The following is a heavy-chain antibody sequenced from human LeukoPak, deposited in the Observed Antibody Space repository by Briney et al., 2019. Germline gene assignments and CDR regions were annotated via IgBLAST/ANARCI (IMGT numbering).Heavy chain of an antibody. CDR2: MNPNSGNT. Sequence: GASVKVSCKASGYTFTSYDINWVRQATGQGPEWMGWMNPNSGNTGYAQKFQGRVTMTRNTSISTAYMELSSLRSEDTAVYYCARGLRRSNYYGSWGQGTLVTVSS. V-gene: IGHV1-8*01. CDR3: ARGLRRSNYYGS. CDR1: GYTFTSYD. J-gene: IGHJ4*02. D-gene: IGHD3-10*01.